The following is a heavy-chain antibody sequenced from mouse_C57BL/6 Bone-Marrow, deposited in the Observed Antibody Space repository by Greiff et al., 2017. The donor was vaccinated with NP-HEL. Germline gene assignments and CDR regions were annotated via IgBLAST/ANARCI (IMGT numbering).Heavy chain of an antibody. Sequence: EVKLVESGGDLVKPGGSLKLSCAASGFTFSSYGMSWVRQTPDKRLEWVATIRSGGSYTYYPDSVKGRFTISRDNAKNTLYLQMSSLKSEDTAMYYCARVYYGNYVDYYAMDYWGQGTSVTVSS. J-gene: IGHJ4*01. D-gene: IGHD2-1*01. CDR1: GFTFSSYG. CDR2: IRSGGSYT. V-gene: IGHV5-6*01. CDR3: ARVYYGNYVDYYAMDY.